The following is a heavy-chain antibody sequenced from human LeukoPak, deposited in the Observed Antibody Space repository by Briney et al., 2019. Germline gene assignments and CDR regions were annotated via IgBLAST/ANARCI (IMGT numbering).Heavy chain of an antibody. Sequence: SLRXSCXAXGFTFSSYAMSWVRQAPGKGLEWVSAISGSGGSTYYADSVKGRFTISRDNYKKRVYLQMNSRRGEDTAVYYCAKGRTSYYDFWSGSDGDAFDIWGQGTMVTVSS. J-gene: IGHJ3*02. CDR3: AKGRTSYYDFWSGSDGDAFDI. CDR1: GFTFSSYA. D-gene: IGHD3-3*01. V-gene: IGHV3-23*01. CDR2: ISGSGGST.